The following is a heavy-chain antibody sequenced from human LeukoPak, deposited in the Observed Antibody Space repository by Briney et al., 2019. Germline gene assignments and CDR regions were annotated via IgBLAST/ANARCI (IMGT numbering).Heavy chain of an antibody. CDR2: IKQDGSEK. CDR3: ARARGITAMVLARNYYYYMDV. J-gene: IGHJ6*03. CDR1: GFTFSGYW. Sequence: GGSLRLSCAASGFTFSGYWMSWVRQAPGKGLEWVANIKQDGSEKYYVDSVKGRFTISRDNAKNSLYLQMNSLRAEDTAVYYCARARGITAMVLARNYYYYMDVWGKGTTVTVSS. D-gene: IGHD5-18*01. V-gene: IGHV3-7*01.